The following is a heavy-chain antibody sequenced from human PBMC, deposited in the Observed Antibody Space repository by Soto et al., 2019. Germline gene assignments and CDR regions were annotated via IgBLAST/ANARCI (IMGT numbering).Heavy chain of an antibody. CDR1: GFSLTTSGVG. CDR2: IYWDDDK. V-gene: IGHV2-5*02. J-gene: IGHJ4*02. D-gene: IGHD3-3*01. Sequence: QITLNESGPTPVKPRQTLTLTCTFSGFSLTTSGVGVGWIRQSPGKAPEWLALIYWDDDKRYSPSLKSRLTLTKDTSKNQVVLTLAVLDPADTATYSCAHRVLRTVFGLVTTTAIYFDFWGQGTPVAVSS. CDR3: AHRVLRTVFGLVTTTAIYFDF.